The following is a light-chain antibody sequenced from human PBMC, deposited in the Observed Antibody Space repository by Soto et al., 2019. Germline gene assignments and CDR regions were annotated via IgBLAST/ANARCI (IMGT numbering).Light chain of an antibody. V-gene: IGLV1-40*01. CDR2: GNT. J-gene: IGLJ3*02. CDR3: QSFDSSLNGWV. Sequence: QSVLTQPPSVSGAPGQRVTISCTGSSSNMGAGHDVHWYQQVPGTAPKLLVSGNTNRPSGVPDRFSGSNSGTSASLAITGVQAEDEADYYCQSFDSSLNGWVFGGGTKLTVL. CDR1: SSNMGAGHD.